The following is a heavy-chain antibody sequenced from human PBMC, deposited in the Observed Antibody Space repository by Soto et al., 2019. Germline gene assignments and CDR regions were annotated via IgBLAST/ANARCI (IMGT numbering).Heavy chain of an antibody. CDR3: ARDQRSADGSWFFDL. CDR2: TGTAGDT. D-gene: IGHD6-25*01. V-gene: IGHV3-13*01. CDR1: GFTFSSHD. Sequence: EVQLVESGGGLVQPGGSLRLSCVASGFTFSSHDMHWVRQVPGKGLEWVSGTGTAGDTYYPGSVKGRFIVSKEDAKNSLFLKMNNMRAEDTAVYYCARDQRSADGSWFFDLWGRGTLVTVSS. J-gene: IGHJ2*01.